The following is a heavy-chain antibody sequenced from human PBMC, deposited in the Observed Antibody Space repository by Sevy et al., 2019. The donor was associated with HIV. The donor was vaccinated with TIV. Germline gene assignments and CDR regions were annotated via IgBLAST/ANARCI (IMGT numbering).Heavy chain of an antibody. CDR2: IGGSGGST. J-gene: IGHJ4*02. V-gene: IGHV3-23*01. Sequence: GGSLRLSCAASGFTFSSYAMSWVRQAPGKGLEWVSAIGGSGGSTYYADSVKGRFTISRDNSKNTLYLQMNSLRAEGTAVYYCARSRYDYVWGSYPSGYWGQGTLVTVSS. D-gene: IGHD3-16*02. CDR3: ARSRYDYVWGSYPSGY. CDR1: GFTFSSYA.